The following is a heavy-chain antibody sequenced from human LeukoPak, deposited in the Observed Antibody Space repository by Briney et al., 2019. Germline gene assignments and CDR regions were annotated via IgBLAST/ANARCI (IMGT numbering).Heavy chain of an antibody. CDR2: ISGSGGST. J-gene: IGHJ4*02. D-gene: IGHD4-17*01. CDR3: AKDSSGMTTVTHFDY. V-gene: IGHV3-23*01. CDR1: GFTFSSYA. Sequence: PGGSLRLSCAASGFTFSSYAMSWVRQAPGKGLEWVSAISGSGGSTYYADSVKGRFTISRDNSKNTLYLQMNSLRAEDTAVYYCAKDSSGMTTVTHFDYWGQGTLVTVSS.